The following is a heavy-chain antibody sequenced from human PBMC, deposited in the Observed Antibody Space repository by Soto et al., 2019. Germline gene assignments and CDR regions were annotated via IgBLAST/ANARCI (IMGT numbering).Heavy chain of an antibody. Sequence: EVQLLESGGVLVQPGGSLRLSCAASGFTFSNHAMSWVRQAPGKGLEWVSGLSASGTNTYYADSVKGRFTISRDNSQNILYLQMRSLRAEDTALYYCTRRMAFTTGWYFDYWGQGTLVTVSS. CDR1: GFTFSNHA. D-gene: IGHD6-19*01. CDR2: LSASGTNT. J-gene: IGHJ4*02. V-gene: IGHV3-23*01. CDR3: TRRMAFTTGWYFDY.